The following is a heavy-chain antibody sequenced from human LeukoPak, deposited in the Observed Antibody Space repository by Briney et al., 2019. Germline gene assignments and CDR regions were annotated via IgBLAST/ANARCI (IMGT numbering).Heavy chain of an antibody. V-gene: IGHV1-69*05. Sequence: AVKVSCKTSGGTFSSYAISWVRQAPGQGLEWMGRIIPIFGSTNYAKKFQGRVTITTDESTSTAYMELSSLRSEDTAVYYCARDPTAGGSGNFLDYWGQGTLVTVSS. D-gene: IGHD3-10*01. J-gene: IGHJ4*02. CDR2: IIPIFGST. CDR3: ARDPTAGGSGNFLDY. CDR1: GGTFSSYA.